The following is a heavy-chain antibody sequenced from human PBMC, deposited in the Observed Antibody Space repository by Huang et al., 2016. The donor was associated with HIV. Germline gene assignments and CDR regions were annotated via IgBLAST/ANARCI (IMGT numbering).Heavy chain of an antibody. D-gene: IGHD3-22*01. J-gene: IGHJ3*02. CDR3: ATDQNYYDSSGYYYEAFDI. V-gene: IGHV3-30*02. Sequence: QVQLVESGGGVVQPGGSLRLSCAASGFTFSSYGMHGVCQAPGKGLEWVAFIRYDGSNKYYADSVKGRFTISRDNSKNTLYLQMNSLRAEDTAVYYCATDQNYYDSSGYYYEAFDIWGQGTMVTVSS. CDR2: IRYDGSNK. CDR1: GFTFSSYG.